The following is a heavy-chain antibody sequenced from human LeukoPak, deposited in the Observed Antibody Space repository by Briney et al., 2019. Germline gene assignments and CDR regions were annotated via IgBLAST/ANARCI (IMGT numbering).Heavy chain of an antibody. D-gene: IGHD3-10*01. CDR1: GFTFSSYA. V-gene: IGHV3-23*01. Sequence: PGGPLRLSCAASGFTFSSYAMSWVRQAPGKGLEWVSALTSSGGFTYYADSVKGRFNISRDNPKNTLYLQMNSLRAEDTAIYYCAKRFGGNYGHFDYWGQGTLVTVSS. CDR2: LTSSGGFT. CDR3: AKRFGGNYGHFDY. J-gene: IGHJ4*02.